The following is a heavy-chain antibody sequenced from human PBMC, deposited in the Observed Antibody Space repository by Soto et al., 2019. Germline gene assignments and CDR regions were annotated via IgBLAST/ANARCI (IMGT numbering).Heavy chain of an antibody. Sequence: SETLSLTCIVSGCSISGYYWSWIRQSPGKGLEYIGYIYYRGSTNYNSSLKSRVTMSVDTSRNQFSLKMNSVTAADTAVYYCARQQLLPFYYALDVWGQGTTVTVSS. CDR3: ARQQLLPFYYALDV. D-gene: IGHD1-26*01. CDR1: GCSISGYY. V-gene: IGHV4-59*01. J-gene: IGHJ6*02. CDR2: IYYRGST.